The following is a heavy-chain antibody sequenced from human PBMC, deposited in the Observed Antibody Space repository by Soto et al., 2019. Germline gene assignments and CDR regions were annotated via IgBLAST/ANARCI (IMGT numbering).Heavy chain of an antibody. Sequence: GGSLRLSCAASGFTFSNYAMSWVRQAPGKGLEWVSSIGGSGATTYYADSVKGRFTISRDNSKNTLYLQMNSLRSEDTAIYYCAKEMFPQTVPISSSPWGDSWGQGTLVTVSS. J-gene: IGHJ5*01. CDR1: GFTFSNYA. CDR3: AKEMFPQTVPISSSPWGDS. V-gene: IGHV3-23*01. CDR2: IGGSGATT. D-gene: IGHD6-6*01.